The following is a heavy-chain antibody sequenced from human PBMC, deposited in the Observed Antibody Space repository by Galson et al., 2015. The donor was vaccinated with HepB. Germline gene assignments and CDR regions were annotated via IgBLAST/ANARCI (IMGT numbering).Heavy chain of an antibody. J-gene: IGHJ4*02. Sequence: SLRLSCAASGFTFSDYGMHWVRQAPGKGLEWVALISFDGSNKYYADSVKGRFTISRDNSKNTLYLQMNSLRAEDTAVYYCAKDGTPYGLLDYWGQGTLVTVSS. CDR1: GFTFSDYG. V-gene: IGHV3-30*18. D-gene: IGHD3-10*01. CDR2: ISFDGSNK. CDR3: AKDGTPYGLLDY.